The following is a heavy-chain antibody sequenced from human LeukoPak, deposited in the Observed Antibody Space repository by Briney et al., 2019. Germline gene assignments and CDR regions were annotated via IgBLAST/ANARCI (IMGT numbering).Heavy chain of an antibody. V-gene: IGHV1-2*02. D-gene: IGHD3-9*01. CDR1: GYTFIDYY. CDR3: ARSPDILTGENFDY. Sequence: ASVKVSCKASGYTFIDYYMNWVRQAPGQGLEWLGWITPNSGGTNFAQYFQGRVTMTRDTSISTAYMELSRLRSGDTAVYYCARSPDILTGENFDYWGQGTLVTVSS. CDR2: ITPNSGGT. J-gene: IGHJ4*02.